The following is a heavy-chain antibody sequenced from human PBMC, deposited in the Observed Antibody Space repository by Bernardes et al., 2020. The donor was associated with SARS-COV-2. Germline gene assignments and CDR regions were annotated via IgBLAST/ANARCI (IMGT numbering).Heavy chain of an antibody. D-gene: IGHD1-1*01. V-gene: IGHV4-61*01. CDR1: GGSVSSGSYY. CDR2: IYYSGST. J-gene: IGHJ3*02. Sequence: SETLSLTCTVSGGSVSSGSYYWSWIRQPPGKGLEWIGYIYYSGSTNYNPSLKSRVTISVDTSKNQFSLKLSSVTAADTAVYYCARSPLEPFSSSFDIWGQGTMVTVSS. CDR3: ARSPLEPFSSSFDI.